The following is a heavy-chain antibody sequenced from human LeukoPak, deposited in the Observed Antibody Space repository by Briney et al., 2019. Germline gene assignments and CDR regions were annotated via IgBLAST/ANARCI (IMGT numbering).Heavy chain of an antibody. Sequence: VPSVKVSCKAPGNTPTSYGFSWVRQAPEQGLEWMGWISANNGNTIYAQKIQGRVTMTTDTSTSTAYMELRSPRSDDTAVYYCARDKDPMIPLQCFADWGQGTLVIVSS. V-gene: IGHV1-18*01. J-gene: IGHJ4*02. CDR3: ARDKDPMIPLQCFAD. CDR1: GNTPTSYG. D-gene: IGHD3-16*01. CDR2: ISANNGNT.